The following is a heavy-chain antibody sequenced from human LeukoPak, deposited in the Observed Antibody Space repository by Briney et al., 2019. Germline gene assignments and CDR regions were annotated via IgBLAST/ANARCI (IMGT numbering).Heavy chain of an antibody. CDR1: GDSVTGGLYY. CDR2: IFTSGST. V-gene: IGHV4-61*09. CDR3: AKDRGDGYNSGYFVY. Sequence: SETLSLTCTVSGDSVTGGLYYWSWIRQPAGKGLEWIGHIFTSGSTNYNPSLRSRLTISVDTSKNQFSLKLSSVTAADTAVYYCAKDRGDGYNSGYFVYWGQGTLVTVSS. D-gene: IGHD5-24*01. J-gene: IGHJ4*02.